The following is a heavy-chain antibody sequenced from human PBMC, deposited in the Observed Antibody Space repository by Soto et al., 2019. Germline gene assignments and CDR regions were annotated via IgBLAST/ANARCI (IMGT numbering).Heavy chain of an antibody. Sequence: QVKLVQSGAEVKKPGASVKVSCKASGYDFSSYGISWVRQAAGQGLEWMGWISASNGNRDYAQQFQGRVTMTSDTSRTTAYMELRSLRSVDTAVYYCVRDPQRNDYWGQGTLVNVSS. J-gene: IGHJ4*02. CDR2: ISASNGNR. D-gene: IGHD2-2*01. V-gene: IGHV1-18*04. CDR3: VRDPQRNDY. CDR1: GYDFSSYG.